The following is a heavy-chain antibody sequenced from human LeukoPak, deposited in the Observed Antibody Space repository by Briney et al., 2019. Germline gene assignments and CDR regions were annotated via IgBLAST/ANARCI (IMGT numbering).Heavy chain of an antibody. J-gene: IGHJ1*01. V-gene: IGHV5-51*01. Sequence: GESLKISCKGSGYNFTSYWVGWVRQMPGKGLQCLGTIYPGDSDTRYSPSFQGQVTISVDKSVSTAYLQRSSLKASDTAMYYCARSDSSGGARGIQYWGQGTPVTVSS. D-gene: IGHD3-22*01. CDR2: IYPGDSDT. CDR1: GYNFTSYW. CDR3: ARSDSSGGARGIQY.